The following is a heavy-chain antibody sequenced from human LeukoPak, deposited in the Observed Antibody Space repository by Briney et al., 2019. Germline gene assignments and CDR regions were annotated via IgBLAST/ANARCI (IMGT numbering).Heavy chain of an antibody. CDR3: ERCGYSHGYGWGGGYYYYYMDV. D-gene: IGHD5-18*01. CDR2: ISGSGGST. CDR1: GFTFSSYG. Sequence: GGSLRLSCAASGFTFSSYGMSWVRQAPGKGLEWVSAISGSGGSTYYADSVKGRFTISRDNSKNTLYLQMNSLRAEDTAVYYCERCGYSHGYGWGGGYYYYYMDVWAKGPRSPSP. J-gene: IGHJ6*03. V-gene: IGHV3-23*01.